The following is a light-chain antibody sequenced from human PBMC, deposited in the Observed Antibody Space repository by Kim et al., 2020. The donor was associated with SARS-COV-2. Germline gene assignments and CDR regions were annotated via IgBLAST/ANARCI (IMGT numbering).Light chain of an antibody. Sequence: LTCSISSGHSTYTTAMKQQLPGNAPRHLMALEASGNYHVGTGVPDLCLGSSSGADRYLPISNLQTEDEAYYCCVTWESNTLWVFGGGTQRTV. CDR3: VTWESNTLWV. CDR1: SGHSTYT. CDR2: LEASGNY. J-gene: IGLJ2*01. V-gene: IGLV4-60*03.